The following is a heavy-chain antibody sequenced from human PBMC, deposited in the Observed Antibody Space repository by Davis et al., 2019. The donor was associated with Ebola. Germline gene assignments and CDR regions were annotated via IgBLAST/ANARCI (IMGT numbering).Heavy chain of an antibody. CDR2: IYPGDSDT. J-gene: IGHJ4*02. CDR1: GYSFTSYW. CDR3: ARHQDRVATIAD. Sequence: PGGSLRLSCKGSGYSFTSYWIGWVRQMPGKGLEWMGIIYPGDSDTRYSPSFQGQVTISADKSISTAYLQWSSLKASDTAMYYCARHQDRVATIADWGQGTLVTVSS. V-gene: IGHV5-51*01. D-gene: IGHD5-12*01.